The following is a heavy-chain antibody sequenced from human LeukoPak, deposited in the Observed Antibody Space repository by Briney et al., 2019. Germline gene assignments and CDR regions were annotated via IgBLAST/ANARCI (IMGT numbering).Heavy chain of an antibody. CDR2: AYFSGIT. CDR3: AIIDFHDLDY. V-gene: IGHV4-39*01. Sequence: SETLSLTCTVSSGFTSSSSYYWGWIRQPPGKGLEWIGSAYFSGITYYNPALKSRVSISVNTPRNYFSLNLNSVTAADTAVYYCAIIDFHDLDYWGQGTLVTVSS. D-gene: IGHD2/OR15-2a*01. J-gene: IGHJ4*02. CDR1: SGFTSSSSYY.